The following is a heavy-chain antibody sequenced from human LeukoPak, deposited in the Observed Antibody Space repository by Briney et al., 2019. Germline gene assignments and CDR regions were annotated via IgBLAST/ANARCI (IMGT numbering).Heavy chain of an antibody. D-gene: IGHD3-22*01. J-gene: IGHJ4*02. Sequence: PSESMSLTCAVDGGSFSGYYWSWIRQPPGKGLEWIGEINHSGSTNYNPSLKCRVIISVVTSKNQFSLKLSSVPAADTAVYYCARGTYYYDSSGQGYFDYWGQGTLVTVSS. V-gene: IGHV4-34*01. CDR1: GGSFSGYY. CDR3: ARGTYYYDSSGQGYFDY. CDR2: INHSGST.